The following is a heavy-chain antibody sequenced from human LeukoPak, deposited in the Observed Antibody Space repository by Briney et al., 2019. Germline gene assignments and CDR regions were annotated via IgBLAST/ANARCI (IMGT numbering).Heavy chain of an antibody. J-gene: IGHJ4*02. Sequence: ASVKVSCKASGYTFTGYYMHWVRQAPGQGLEWMGWINPNSGGTNYAQKFQGWVTMTTDTSTSTAYMELKSLRSDDTAVYYCARDRYYDTSGLSGYWGQGTLVTVSS. V-gene: IGHV1-2*04. CDR1: GYTFTGYY. CDR2: INPNSGGT. D-gene: IGHD3-22*01. CDR3: ARDRYYDTSGLSGY.